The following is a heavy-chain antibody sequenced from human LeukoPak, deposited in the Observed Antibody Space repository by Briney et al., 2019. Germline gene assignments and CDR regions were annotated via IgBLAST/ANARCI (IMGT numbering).Heavy chain of an antibody. J-gene: IGHJ4*02. V-gene: IGHV4-59*01. Sequence: SETLSLTCTVSGGSISSYYWSWIRQPPGKGLEWIGYIYYSGSTNYNPSLKSRVTISVDTSKNQFSLKLSSVTAADTAVYYCARDRSYYDSSGYFDYWGQGTLVTVSS. CDR1: GGSISSYY. CDR3: ARDRSYYDSSGYFDY. D-gene: IGHD3-22*01. CDR2: IYYSGST.